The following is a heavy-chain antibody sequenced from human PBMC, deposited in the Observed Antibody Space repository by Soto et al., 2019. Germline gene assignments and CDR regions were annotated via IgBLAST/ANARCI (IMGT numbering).Heavy chain of an antibody. Sequence: QVQLQESGPGLVNPSGTLSLTCAVSGGSFSSDNWWSWVRQPPGKGLEWIGEIYHSGGTHYNPSLKSRVTISVDKSKNLISLELSSVTAADTAVYFCARHGGFSFDSWGQGTLVTVSS. CDR3: ARHGGFSFDS. CDR1: GGSFSSDNW. CDR2: IYHSGGT. J-gene: IGHJ4*02. V-gene: IGHV4-4*02. D-gene: IGHD3-3*01.